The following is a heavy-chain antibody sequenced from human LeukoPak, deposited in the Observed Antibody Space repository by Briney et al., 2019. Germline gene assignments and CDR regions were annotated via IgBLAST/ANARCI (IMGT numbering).Heavy chain of an antibody. J-gene: IGHJ4*02. V-gene: IGHV4-59*12. D-gene: IGHD2-8*02. Sequence: SETLSLTCTVSGGSISSYYWSWIRQPPGKGLEWIGYIYYSGSTNYNPSLKSRVTISVDTSKNQFSLKLSSVTAADTAVYYCARLTVVYSKGDYWGQGTLVTVSS. CDR1: GGSISSYY. CDR2: IYYSGST. CDR3: ARLTVVYSKGDY.